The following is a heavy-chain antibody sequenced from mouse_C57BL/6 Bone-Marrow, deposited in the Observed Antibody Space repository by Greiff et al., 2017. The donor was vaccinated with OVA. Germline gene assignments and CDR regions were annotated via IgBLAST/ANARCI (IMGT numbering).Heavy chain of an antibody. D-gene: IGHD3-3*01. CDR3: ARTANYFDY. V-gene: IGHV3-6*01. CDR2: ISYDGSN. Sequence: EVHLVESGPGLVKPSQSLSLTCSVTGYSITSGYYWNWIRQFPGNKLEWMGYISYDGSNNYNPSLKNRISITRDTSKNQFFLKLNSVTTEDTATYYCARTANYFDYWGQGTTLTVSS. CDR1: GYSITSGYY. J-gene: IGHJ2*01.